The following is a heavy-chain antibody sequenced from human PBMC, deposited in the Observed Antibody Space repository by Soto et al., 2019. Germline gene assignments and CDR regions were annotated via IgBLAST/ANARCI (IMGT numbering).Heavy chain of an antibody. V-gene: IGHV3-15*01. CDR2: IKSKADGGTT. D-gene: IGHD4-17*01. J-gene: IGHJ4*02. Sequence: GGSLRLSCAASEFTFANAWISWVRQAPGKGLEWVGRIKSKADGGTTDYAAPVKGRFTISRDESQNTLYLQMNSLKTEDTAVYYCTSLYYGHWGQGTLVTVAS. CDR1: EFTFANAW. CDR3: TSLYYGH.